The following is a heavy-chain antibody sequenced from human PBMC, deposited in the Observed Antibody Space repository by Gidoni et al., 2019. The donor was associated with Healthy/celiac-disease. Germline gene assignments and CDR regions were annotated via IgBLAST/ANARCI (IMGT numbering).Heavy chain of an antibody. CDR3: ARAMYYYDSSGYTIDY. Sequence: QVQLVESGGGLVKPGVSLRVSCAAAGSTLSDYYMRWIRQAQGKGLEWVSYISSSGSTIYYADSVKGRFTISRDNAKNSLYLQMTSLRAEDTAVYYCARAMYYYDSSGYTIDYWGQGTLVTVSS. CDR2: ISSSGSTI. CDR1: GSTLSDYY. V-gene: IGHV3-11*01. D-gene: IGHD3-22*01. J-gene: IGHJ4*02.